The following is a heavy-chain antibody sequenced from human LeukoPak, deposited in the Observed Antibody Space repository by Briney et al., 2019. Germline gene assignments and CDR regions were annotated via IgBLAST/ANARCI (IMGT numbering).Heavy chain of an antibody. Sequence: PSETLSLTCTVSGGSISSYYWSWIRQPPGKGLELIAYIYYSGSTNYHPSLERRVPLSLDTSKNQFSLKLSSVPAADTAVYYCARAPHSSGGTHFEPWGQGTLVTVSS. D-gene: IGHD6-25*01. J-gene: IGHJ5*02. CDR3: ARAPHSSGGTHFEP. CDR1: GGSISSYY. CDR2: IYYSGST. V-gene: IGHV4-59*01.